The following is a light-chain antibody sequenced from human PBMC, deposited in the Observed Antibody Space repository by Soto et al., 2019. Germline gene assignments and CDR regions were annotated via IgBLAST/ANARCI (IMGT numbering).Light chain of an antibody. CDR1: QSVYTY. V-gene: IGKV3-11*01. CDR3: QQRSDWPLT. Sequence: DIVLTQSPATRSLSPGERATLSSRDSQSVYTYLAWYQQKPGQAPRLLMYDASNRVAGVPARFSGSGSGTAFTLTISSLEPEDFAVYYCQQRSDWPLTFGGGTKVEIK. J-gene: IGKJ4*01. CDR2: DAS.